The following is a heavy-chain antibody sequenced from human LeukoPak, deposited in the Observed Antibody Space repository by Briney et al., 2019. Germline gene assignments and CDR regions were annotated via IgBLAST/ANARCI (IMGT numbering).Heavy chain of an antibody. Sequence: GGSLRLSCSASGFSFSTYALHWVRQAPGKGLEYVSGISSNGGTTYYADSVKGRFTISRDNSKNTLYLQMSSLRADDTAVYYCARDGGYYYDTWGQGTLVTVSS. J-gene: IGHJ4*02. CDR1: GFSFSTYA. D-gene: IGHD3-22*01. V-gene: IGHV3-64*04. CDR2: ISSNGGTT. CDR3: ARDGGYYYDT.